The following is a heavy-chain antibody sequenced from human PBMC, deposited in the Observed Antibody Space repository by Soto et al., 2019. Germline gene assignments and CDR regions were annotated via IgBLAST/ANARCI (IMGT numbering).Heavy chain of an antibody. V-gene: IGHV4-4*07. CDR3: ARDGMTTGDT. CDR1: GVSVTSYT. Sequence: PSETLSLTCIVSGVSVTSYTWSWVRQPANKGLEWIGRVFPSVSATYNPSLKSRVSISMDTAENRISLKLDSVTAADAGVYFCARDGMTTGDTWGPRTLVTVSS. CDR2: VFPSVSA. J-gene: IGHJ4*02. D-gene: IGHD2-21*02.